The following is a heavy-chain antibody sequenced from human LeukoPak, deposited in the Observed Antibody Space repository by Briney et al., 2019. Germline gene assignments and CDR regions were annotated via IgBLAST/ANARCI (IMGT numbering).Heavy chain of an antibody. D-gene: IGHD5-18*01. CDR2: INSDGSIT. V-gene: IGHV3-74*01. Sequence: GGSLRLSCAASGFTFSSYAMSWVRQAPGKGLEWVSHINSDGSITSYADSVKGRFTISRDNAKNTLYLQMNSLRAEDTAVYYCARDAVDTANAVWGQGTTVTVSS. CDR1: GFTFSSYA. CDR3: ARDAVDTANAV. J-gene: IGHJ6*02.